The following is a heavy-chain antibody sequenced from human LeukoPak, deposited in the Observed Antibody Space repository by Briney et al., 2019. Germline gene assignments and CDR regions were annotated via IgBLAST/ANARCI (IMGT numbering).Heavy chain of an antibody. CDR3: RDPFDY. V-gene: IGHV3-30*02. J-gene: IGHJ4*02. Sequence: PGGSLRLSCAASGFTFSNYGIHWVRQAPGKGLEWVAFIHYDGSSKYYADSVKGRFTISRDNSKNTVYLQMNSLRGEDTAVYYCRDPFDYWGQGTLVTVSS. CDR2: IHYDGSSK. CDR1: GFTFSNYG.